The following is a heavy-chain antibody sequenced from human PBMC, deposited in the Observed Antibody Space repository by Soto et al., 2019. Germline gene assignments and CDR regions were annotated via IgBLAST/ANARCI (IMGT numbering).Heavy chain of an antibody. CDR1: GFTVSSKY. D-gene: IGHD6-19*01. CDR3: AGGSGWISDT. Sequence: EVQLVESGGGLVQPGGSLRLSCAASGFTVSSKYMTWVRQAPGKGLEWVSLIQSGGTTYYADSVKGRFTISRDTSENTLHLQMDSLRVEDTAVYYCAGGSGWISDTWGQGTLVTVSS. CDR2: IQSGGTT. V-gene: IGHV3-66*01. J-gene: IGHJ5*02.